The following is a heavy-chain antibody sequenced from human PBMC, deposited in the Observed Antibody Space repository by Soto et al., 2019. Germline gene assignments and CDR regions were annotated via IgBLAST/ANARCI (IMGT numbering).Heavy chain of an antibody. CDR3: ATSKNWAFGN. J-gene: IGHJ4*02. Sequence: EVHLVESGGGLVQPGGSQRLSCAATGFTFSTYWMAWVRQAPGKGLQWMAIIKRDGSTMYYADSVKGRFTISRDNAKNSLYLQTNSLRAEDTALSYCATSKNWAFGNWGQGTLITVSS. V-gene: IGHV3-7*05. CDR1: GFTFSTYW. CDR2: IKRDGSTM. D-gene: IGHD7-27*01.